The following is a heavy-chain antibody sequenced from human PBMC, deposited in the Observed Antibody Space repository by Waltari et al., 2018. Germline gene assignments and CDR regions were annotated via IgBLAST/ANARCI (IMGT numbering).Heavy chain of an antibody. CDR2: IYYSGST. CDR3: ARERLRSWFDP. Sequence: QVQLQESGPGLVKPSETLSLTCTVSGGSISSHYWSWFRQPPGKGLEWIGYIYYSGSTNYNPSLKSRVTISVDTSKNQFSLKLSSVTAADTAVYYCARERLRSWFDPWGQGTLVTVSS. J-gene: IGHJ5*02. CDR1: GGSISSHY. V-gene: IGHV4-59*11. D-gene: IGHD5-18*01.